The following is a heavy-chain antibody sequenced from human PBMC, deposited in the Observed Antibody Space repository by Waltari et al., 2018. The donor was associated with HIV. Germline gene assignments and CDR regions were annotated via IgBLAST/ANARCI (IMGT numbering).Heavy chain of an antibody. CDR1: GGSMTTHY. D-gene: IGHD3-3*01. CDR2: VCSSGNI. J-gene: IGHJ6*02. CDR3: ARAPVHLRGYFYYGMDV. Sequence: QVQLLEPGPGLVKPSAPPSLTSNVPGGSMTTHYWSWIRQSPGKGLEWIGYVCSSGNINYIPALKGRVTIVVDTSKNQCSLKLRSVTAADTVVYYCARAPVHLRGYFYYGMDVWGQGTTVTVSS. V-gene: IGHV4-59*11.